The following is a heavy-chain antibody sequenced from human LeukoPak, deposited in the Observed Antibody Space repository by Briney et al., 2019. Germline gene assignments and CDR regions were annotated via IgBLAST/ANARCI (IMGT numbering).Heavy chain of an antibody. CDR3: AKNAMGGLPSSGYYYIH. CDR1: GFTFSSYW. CDR2: INTDGSST. J-gene: IGHJ4*02. V-gene: IGHV3-74*01. Sequence: GGSLRLSCAASGFTFSSYWMHWVRQAPGKGLVWVSRINTDGSSTSYADSVKGRFTISRDNAKNTLYLQMNSLRAEDTAVYYCAKNAMGGLPSSGYYYIHWGQGTLVTVSS. D-gene: IGHD3-22*01.